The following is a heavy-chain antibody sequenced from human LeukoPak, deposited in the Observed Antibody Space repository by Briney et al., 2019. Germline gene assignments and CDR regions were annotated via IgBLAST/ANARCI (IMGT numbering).Heavy chain of an antibody. D-gene: IGHD3-9*01. CDR2: IYYSGST. J-gene: IGHJ6*03. V-gene: IGHV4-39*07. CDR1: GGSISSSSYY. CDR3: ARGHGSHYDILTGYYYYYYYMDV. Sequence: NTSETLSLTCTVSGGSISSSSYYWGWIRQPPGKGLEWIGSIYYSGSTYYNPSLKSRVTISVDTSKNQFSLKLSSVTAADTAVYYCARGHGSHYDILTGYYYYYYYMDVWGKGTTVTVSS.